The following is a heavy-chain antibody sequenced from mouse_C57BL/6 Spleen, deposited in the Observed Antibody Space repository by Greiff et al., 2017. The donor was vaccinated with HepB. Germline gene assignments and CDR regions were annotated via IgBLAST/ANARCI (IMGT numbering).Heavy chain of an antibody. CDR1: GYTFTDYE. CDR3: TRYLITTVPFDY. CDR2: IDPETGGT. J-gene: IGHJ2*01. Sequence: VKLQESGAELVRPGASVTLSCKASGYTFTDYEMHWVKQTPVHGLEWIGAIDPETGGTAYNQKFKGKAILTADKSSSTAYMELRSLTSEDSAVYYCTRYLITTVPFDYWGQGTTLTVSS. V-gene: IGHV1-15*01. D-gene: IGHD1-1*01.